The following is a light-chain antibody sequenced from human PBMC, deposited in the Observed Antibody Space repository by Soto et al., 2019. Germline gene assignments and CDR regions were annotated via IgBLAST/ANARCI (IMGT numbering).Light chain of an antibody. CDR3: QQHSHWPPWT. J-gene: IGKJ1*01. V-gene: IGKV3-11*01. Sequence: EFVLTQSPGTLSLSPGERATLSCRASQSVSNNYLAWYQQKPGQAPRLLIYGASNRATGIPARFSGSGSGTDFTLTISNLEPEDFAVYYCQQHSHWPPWTFGQGTKVDI. CDR2: GAS. CDR1: QSVSNNY.